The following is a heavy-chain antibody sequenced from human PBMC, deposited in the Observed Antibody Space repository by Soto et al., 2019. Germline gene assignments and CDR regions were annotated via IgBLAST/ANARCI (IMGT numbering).Heavy chain of an antibody. CDR2: INPSGGST. Sequence: ASLKVSCKASGYTFTSYYMHWVRQAPGQGLEWMGIINPSGGSTSYAQKFQGRVTMTRDTSTSTVYMELSSLRSEDTAVYYCASPQVGQQPSNIWGQGTLVTVSS. CDR3: ASPQVGQQPSNI. J-gene: IGHJ4*02. CDR1: GYTFTSYY. D-gene: IGHD6-13*01. V-gene: IGHV1-46*03.